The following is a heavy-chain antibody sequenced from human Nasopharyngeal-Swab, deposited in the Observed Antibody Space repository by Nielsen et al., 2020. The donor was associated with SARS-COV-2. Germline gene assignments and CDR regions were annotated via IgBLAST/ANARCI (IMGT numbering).Heavy chain of an antibody. CDR1: GGSISSSSFY. J-gene: IGHJ4*02. CDR3: ARGGYNSPLNFDY. V-gene: IGHV4-39*01. Sequence: SETLSLICFVSGGSISSSSFYWGWIRQPPGQGLEWIGTISYSGSSYYNPSLKSRVTISVDTSKNLFSLRLSSVTAADTALYYCARGGYNSPLNFDYWGQGTLVAVSS. CDR2: ISYSGSS. D-gene: IGHD5-24*01.